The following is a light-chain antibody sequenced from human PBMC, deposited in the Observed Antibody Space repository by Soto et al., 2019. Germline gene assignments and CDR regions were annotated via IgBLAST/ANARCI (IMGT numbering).Light chain of an antibody. V-gene: IGKV3-15*01. Sequence: GERATLSCRASQSVSSNLAWYQQKPGQAPRLLIYGASTRATGIPARFSGSGSGTEFTLTISSLQSEDFAVYYCQQYNNSPPWTFGHGTKVDIK. CDR1: QSVSSN. J-gene: IGKJ1*01. CDR2: GAS. CDR3: QQYNNSPPWT.